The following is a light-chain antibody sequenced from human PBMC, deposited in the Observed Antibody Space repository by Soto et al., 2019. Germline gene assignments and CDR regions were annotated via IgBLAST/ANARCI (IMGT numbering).Light chain of an antibody. Sequence: QSALTQPASVSGSPGHSITISCTGTSSDVGGYNYVSWYQQHPGKAPKLMIYGVTYRPSGVSNRFSGSKSGNTASLTISGLQAEDEADYYCSSYTTSSTLSVVFGGGTKLTVL. CDR1: SSDVGGYNY. CDR2: GVT. V-gene: IGLV2-14*01. CDR3: SSYTTSSTLSVV. J-gene: IGLJ2*01.